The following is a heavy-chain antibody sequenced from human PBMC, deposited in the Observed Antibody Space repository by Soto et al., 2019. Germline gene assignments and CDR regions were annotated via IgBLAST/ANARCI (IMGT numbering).Heavy chain of an antibody. Sequence: SETLSLTCTVSGGSISSYYWSWIRQPPGKGLEWIGYIYYSGSTNYNPSLKSRVTISVDTSKNQFSLKLSSVTAADTAVYYCARAPYDYAWGSYRPRYFDYWGQGTLVTVSS. CDR1: GGSISSYY. D-gene: IGHD3-16*02. CDR2: IYYSGST. CDR3: ARAPYDYAWGSYRPRYFDY. J-gene: IGHJ4*02. V-gene: IGHV4-59*08.